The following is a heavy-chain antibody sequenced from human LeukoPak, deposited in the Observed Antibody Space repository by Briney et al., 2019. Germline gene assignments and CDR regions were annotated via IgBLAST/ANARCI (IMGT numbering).Heavy chain of an antibody. J-gene: IGHJ6*02. D-gene: IGHD1-26*01. V-gene: IGHV4-34*01. Sequence: SETLSLTCAVYGGAFSDYYWTWIRQPPGKGLEWIGEITQIESINYNPSLASQVTMSVDTSKNQFSLKMTSVTAADAAVYYCARQKWEQQGRDYYFNGLDVWGPGTTVTVSS. CDR1: GGAFSDYY. CDR2: ITQIESI. CDR3: ARQKWEQQGRDYYFNGLDV.